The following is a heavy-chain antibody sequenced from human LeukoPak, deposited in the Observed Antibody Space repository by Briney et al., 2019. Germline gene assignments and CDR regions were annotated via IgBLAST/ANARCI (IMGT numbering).Heavy chain of an antibody. J-gene: IGHJ6*03. CDR1: GYTFTSYG. CDR2: ISAYNGNT. Sequence: ASVKVSCKASGYTFTSYGISWVRQAPGQGLEWMGWISAYNGNTNYAQKLQGRVTMTTDTSTSTAYMELRSLRSDDTAVYYCAREGCSGGSCYSLFDYYYYYMDVWGKGTTVTVSS. D-gene: IGHD2-15*01. CDR3: AREGCSGGSCYSLFDYYYYYMDV. V-gene: IGHV1-18*01.